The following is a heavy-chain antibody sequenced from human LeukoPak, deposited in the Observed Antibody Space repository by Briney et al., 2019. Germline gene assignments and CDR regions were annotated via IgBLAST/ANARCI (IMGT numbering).Heavy chain of an antibody. CDR3: ARVGHCSSTSCLYYYYYMDV. CDR2: ISGSGGST. CDR1: GFTFSSYA. Sequence: GGSLRLSCAASGFTFSSYAMSWVRQAPGKGLEWVSAISGSGGSTYYADSVKGRFTISRDNSKNTLYLQMNSLRAEDTAVYYCARVGHCSSTSCLYYYYYMDVWGKGTTVTVSS. V-gene: IGHV3-23*01. D-gene: IGHD2-2*01. J-gene: IGHJ6*03.